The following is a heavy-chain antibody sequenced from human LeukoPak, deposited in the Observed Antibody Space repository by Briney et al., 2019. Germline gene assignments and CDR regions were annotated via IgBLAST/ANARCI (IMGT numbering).Heavy chain of an antibody. D-gene: IGHD1-1*01. CDR1: GFTFSSYE. Sequence: HPGGSLRLSCAASGFTFSSYEMNWVRQAPGKGLEWVSYISSSGLTIYYADSVEGRFTISRDNAKNSLYLQMNSLRVEDTAVYYCARQSSIWNDGTNTDFNYWGQGTLVTVSS. J-gene: IGHJ4*02. CDR2: ISSSGLTI. V-gene: IGHV3-48*03. CDR3: ARQSSIWNDGTNTDFNY.